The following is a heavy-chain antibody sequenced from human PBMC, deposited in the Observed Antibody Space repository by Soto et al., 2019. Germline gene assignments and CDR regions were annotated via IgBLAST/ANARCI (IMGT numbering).Heavy chain of an antibody. V-gene: IGHV4-61*01. Sequence: QVQLQESGPGLVKPSETLSLTCTVSGGSVSSGSYYWSWIRQPPGKGLEWIGYIYYSGSTNYNPSLKSRVTISVDTSKNQFSLKLSSVTAADTAVYYCAREQVGVQLWSYYSDYWGQGTLVTVSS. CDR1: GGSVSSGSYY. CDR3: AREQVGVQLWSYYSDY. D-gene: IGHD5-18*01. J-gene: IGHJ4*02. CDR2: IYYSGST.